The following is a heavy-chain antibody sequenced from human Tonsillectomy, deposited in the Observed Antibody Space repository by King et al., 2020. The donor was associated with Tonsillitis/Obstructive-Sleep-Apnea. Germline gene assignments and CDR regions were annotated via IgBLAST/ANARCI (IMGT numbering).Heavy chain of an antibody. CDR3: AILEGAVDPPYYYYGMDV. D-gene: IGHD2-21*01. CDR1: GYTFTGYY. V-gene: IGHV1-2*02. Sequence: VQLVESGAEVKKPGASVKVSCKASGYTFTGYYMHWVRQAPGQGLEWMGWINPNSGGTNYAQKFQGRVTMTRDTSISTAYMELSRLRSDDTAVYYCAILEGAVDPPYYYYGMDVWGQGTTVTVSS. J-gene: IGHJ6*02. CDR2: INPNSGGT.